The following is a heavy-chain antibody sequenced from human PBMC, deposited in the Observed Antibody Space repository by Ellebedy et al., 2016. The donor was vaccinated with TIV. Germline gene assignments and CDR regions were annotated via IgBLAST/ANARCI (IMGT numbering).Heavy chain of an antibody. J-gene: IGHJ6*02. V-gene: IGHV3-21*01. Sequence: GESLKISCAASGFTFSDAWMNWVRQAPGKGLEWVSSISSTGSHIYYAHSLEGRFTISRDDAKMSLYLQMNSLRADDTAVYYCARDLIVGVTTTYYGLDVWGQGTTVTVSS. CDR2: ISSTGSHI. CDR1: GFTFSDAW. CDR3: ARDLIVGVTTTYYGLDV. D-gene: IGHD1-26*01.